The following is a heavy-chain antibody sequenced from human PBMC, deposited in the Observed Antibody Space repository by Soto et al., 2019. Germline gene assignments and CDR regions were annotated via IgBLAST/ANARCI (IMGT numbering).Heavy chain of an antibody. CDR1: GGSISSGGYY. CDR3: ARVGPRNYYDSSGYYYYFDY. D-gene: IGHD3-22*01. Sequence: LSLTCTVSGGSISSGGYYWSWIRQHPGKGLEWIGYIYYIGSTYYNPSLKSRVTISVDTSKNQFSLKLSSVTAADTAVYYCARVGPRNYYDSSGYYYYFDYWGQGTLVTVSS. V-gene: IGHV4-31*03. CDR2: IYYIGST. J-gene: IGHJ4*02.